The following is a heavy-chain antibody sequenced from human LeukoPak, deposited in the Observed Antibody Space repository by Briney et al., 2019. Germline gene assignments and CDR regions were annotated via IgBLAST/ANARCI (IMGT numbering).Heavy chain of an antibody. CDR3: ARGPPLWFGELFSVWFDP. D-gene: IGHD3-10*01. CDR2: INSDGSST. Sequence: PGGSLRLSCAASGFTFSSYWMHWVRQAPGKGLVWVSRINSDGSSTSYADSVKGRFTISRDNAKNTLYLQMNSLRAEDTAVYYCARGPPLWFGELFSVWFDPWGQGTLVTVSS. CDR1: GFTFSSYW. V-gene: IGHV3-74*01. J-gene: IGHJ5*02.